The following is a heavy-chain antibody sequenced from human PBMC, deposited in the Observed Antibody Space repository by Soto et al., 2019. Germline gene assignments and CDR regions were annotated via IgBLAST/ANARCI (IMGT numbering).Heavy chain of an antibody. CDR3: ARSMLTSGASSSYCYYCYGMDF. CDR2: INAGNGNT. D-gene: IGHD2-2*01. Sequence: ASVKVSCKASGYTFTSYAMHWVRQAPGQRLEWMGWINAGNGNTKYSQKFQGRVTITRDTSASTAYMELSSLRSDDTAVYYCARSMLTSGASSSYCYYCYGMDFWGKGSSVTVSS. J-gene: IGHJ6*04. V-gene: IGHV1-3*01. CDR1: GYTFTSYA.